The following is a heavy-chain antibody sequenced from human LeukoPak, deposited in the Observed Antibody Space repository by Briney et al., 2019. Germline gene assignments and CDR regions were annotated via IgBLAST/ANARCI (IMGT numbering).Heavy chain of an antibody. D-gene: IGHD5-24*01. V-gene: IGHV4-34*01. J-gene: IGHJ4*02. Sequence: PSETLSLTCAVYGGSFSGYYWSWIRQPPGKGLEWIGEINHSGSTNYNPSLKSRVTISVDTSKNQFSLKLSSVTAADTAVYYCARVADGYNHWCFDYWGQGTLVTVSS. CDR1: GGSFSGYY. CDR2: INHSGST. CDR3: ARVADGYNHWCFDY.